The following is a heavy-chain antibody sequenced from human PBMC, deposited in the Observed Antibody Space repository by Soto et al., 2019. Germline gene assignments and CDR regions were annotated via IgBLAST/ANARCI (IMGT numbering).Heavy chain of an antibody. V-gene: IGHV3-23*01. Sequence: EVQLLESGGDLVQPGGSLRLACAASGFSFSSYAMVWVRQAPGKGLEWVSVISARGGSSYFADSVKGRFTISRDNSKNVLSLEMNSLRAEDTGTYFCAKGSIGYSASVDQWGQGTLVLVSS. D-gene: IGHD5-12*01. J-gene: IGHJ4*02. CDR3: AKGSIGYSASVDQ. CDR1: GFSFSSYA. CDR2: ISARGGSS.